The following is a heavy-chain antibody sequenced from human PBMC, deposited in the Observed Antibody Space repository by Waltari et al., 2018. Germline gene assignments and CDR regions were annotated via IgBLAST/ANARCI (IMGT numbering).Heavy chain of an antibody. V-gene: IGHV3-30*02. CDR2: IRYDGSNK. Sequence: QVQLVESGGGVVQPGGSLRLSCAASGFTFSSYGMHWVRQAPGKGLEWVAFIRYDGSNKYYADSVKGRFTISRDNSKNTLYLQMNSLRAEDTAVYYCAKDPFPYDSIAGVYDYWGQGTLVTVSS. CDR1: GFTFSSYG. D-gene: IGHD3-22*01. J-gene: IGHJ4*02. CDR3: AKDPFPYDSIAGVYDY.